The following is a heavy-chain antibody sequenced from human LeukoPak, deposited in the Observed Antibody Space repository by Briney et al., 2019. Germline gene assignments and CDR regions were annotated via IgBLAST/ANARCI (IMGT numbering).Heavy chain of an antibody. J-gene: IGHJ5*02. V-gene: IGHV3-53*01. CDR2: IYSDNT. CDR1: GFTVSSNS. Sequence: GGSLRLSCTVSGFTVSSNSMSWVRQAPGKGLEWVSFIYSDNTHYSDSVKGRFTISRDNSKNTLYLQMNSLRAEDTAVCYCARERGSYARDWFDPWGQGTLVTVSS. D-gene: IGHD1-26*01. CDR3: ARERGSYARDWFDP.